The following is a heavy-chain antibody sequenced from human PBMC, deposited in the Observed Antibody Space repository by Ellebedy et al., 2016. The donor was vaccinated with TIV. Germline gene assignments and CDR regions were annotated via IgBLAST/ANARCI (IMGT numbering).Heavy chain of an antibody. D-gene: IGHD3-10*01. J-gene: IGHJ4*02. CDR1: GFTFSSYA. V-gene: IGHV3-23*01. CDR3: ASDWRMDRGIIKSVSDF. CDR2: ISNTGSRT. Sequence: PGGSLRLSCAASGFTFSSYAMSWVRQAPGKGLEWVSTISNTGSRTYYADSVEGRFIISRDNSKNTLHLQMNSLRVEDTAVYYCASDWRMDRGIIKSVSDFWGQGILVTVSS.